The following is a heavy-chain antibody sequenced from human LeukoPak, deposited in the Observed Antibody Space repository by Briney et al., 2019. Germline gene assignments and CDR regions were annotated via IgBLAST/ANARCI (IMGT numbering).Heavy chain of an antibody. CDR2: IKQDGSEK. J-gene: IGHJ4*02. V-gene: IGHV3-7*01. Sequence: PGGSLRLCCAASGFTFSSYWMSWVRQAPGKGLEWVANIKQDGSEKYYVDSVKGRFTISRDNAKNSLYLQMNSLRAEDTAVYYCASTVDSGYYFDYWGQGTLVTVSS. D-gene: IGHD3-10*01. CDR1: GFTFSSYW. CDR3: ASTVDSGYYFDY.